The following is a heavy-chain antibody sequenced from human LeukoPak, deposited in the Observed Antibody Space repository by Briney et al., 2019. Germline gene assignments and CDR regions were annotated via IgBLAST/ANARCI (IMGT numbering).Heavy chain of an antibody. CDR2: INHSGNS. D-gene: IGHD3-10*01. J-gene: IGHJ5*02. CDR1: GGSFSAYY. V-gene: IGHV4-34*01. Sequence: SETLSLTCAVYGGSFSAYYWSWIRQPPGKGLEWIGEINHSGNSNYNPSLKSRVTISVDTSKNQFSLKLSSVTAADTAIYYCARQGIRYGSESYYMRGWFDPWGQGTLVTVSS. CDR3: ARQGIRYGSESYYMRGWFDP.